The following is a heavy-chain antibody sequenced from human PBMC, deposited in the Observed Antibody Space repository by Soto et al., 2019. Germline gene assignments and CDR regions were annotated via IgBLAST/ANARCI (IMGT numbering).Heavy chain of an antibody. V-gene: IGHV4-31*03. Sequence: SETLSLTCTVSGGPISSGAYHWTWLRQHPGDGLEYIGYIFQRGTTFYNPSLRGRVTILVDASNNQFSLRLNSVTAADTATYFCARGTGGYRSDPWGHGILVTVSS. CDR3: ARGTGGYRSDP. J-gene: IGHJ5*02. D-gene: IGHD5-18*01. CDR1: GGPISSGAYH. CDR2: IFQRGTT.